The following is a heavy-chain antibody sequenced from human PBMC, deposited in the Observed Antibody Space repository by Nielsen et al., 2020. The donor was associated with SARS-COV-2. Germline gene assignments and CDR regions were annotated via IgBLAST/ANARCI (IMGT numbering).Heavy chain of an antibody. V-gene: IGHV4-61*01. CDR3: ARGSRPGYYYYGVDV. CDR1: GGSISSSSYY. Sequence: SETLSLTCTVSGGSISSSSYYWNWIRQPPGKGLEWIGYIYYSGSTNYKPSLKSRLTISVDTSNNQFSLRLTSLTAADTAVYYCARGSRPGYYYYGVDVWGQGTTVTVSS. J-gene: IGHJ6*02. CDR2: IYYSGST.